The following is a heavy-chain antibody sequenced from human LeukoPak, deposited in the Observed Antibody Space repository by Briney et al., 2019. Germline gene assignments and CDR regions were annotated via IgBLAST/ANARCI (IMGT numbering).Heavy chain of an antibody. Sequence: PGGSLRLSCAASGFTFSSYSMNWVRQAPGKGLEWVSSISSSSSYIYYADSVKGRFTISRDNAKNSLYLQMNSLRAEDTAVYYCARDEDNWNDPNYFDYWGQGTLVTVSS. V-gene: IGHV3-21*01. D-gene: IGHD1-1*01. CDR1: GFTFSSYS. CDR3: ARDEDNWNDPNYFDY. J-gene: IGHJ4*02. CDR2: ISSSSSYI.